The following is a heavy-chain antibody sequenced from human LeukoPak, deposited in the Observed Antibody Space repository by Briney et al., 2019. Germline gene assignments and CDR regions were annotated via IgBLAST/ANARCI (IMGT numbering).Heavy chain of an antibody. Sequence: GASVKVSCKASGYTFTSYDINWVRQATGQGLEWMGWMNPNSGNTGYAQKFQGRVTITRNTSISTAYMELSSLRSADTAVYYCARGRSSSSWILSRRLFDYWGQGTLVTVSS. CDR1: GYTFTSYD. CDR3: ARGRSSSSWILSRRLFDY. D-gene: IGHD6-13*01. V-gene: IGHV1-8*03. CDR2: MNPNSGNT. J-gene: IGHJ4*02.